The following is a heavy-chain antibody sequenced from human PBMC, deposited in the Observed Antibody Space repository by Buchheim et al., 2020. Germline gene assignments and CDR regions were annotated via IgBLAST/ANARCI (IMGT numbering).Heavy chain of an antibody. CDR3: ARGLLYGDYLFRRGYYYYGMDV. Sequence: EVQLLESGGGLVQPGGSLRLSCAASGFTFSSYAMSWVRQAPGKGLEWVSAISGSGGSTYYADSVKGRFTISRDNSKHTLYLQMNSLRAEDTAVYYCARGLLYGDYLFRRGYYYYGMDVWGQGTT. CDR1: GFTFSSYA. D-gene: IGHD4-17*01. CDR2: ISGSGGST. V-gene: IGHV3-23*01. J-gene: IGHJ6*02.